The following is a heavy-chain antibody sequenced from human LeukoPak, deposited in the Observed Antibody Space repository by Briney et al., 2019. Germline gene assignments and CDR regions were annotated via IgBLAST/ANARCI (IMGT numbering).Heavy chain of an antibody. D-gene: IGHD3-9*01. CDR3: ARIFTYDILTGFGG. CDR1: GFTFSSYA. V-gene: IGHV3-30-3*01. Sequence: GGSLRLSCAASGFTFSSYAMHWVRQAPGKGLEWVAVISYDGSNKYYADSVKGRFTISRDNSKNTLYLQMNSLRAEDTAVYYCARIFTYDILTGFGGWGQGTLVTVSS. CDR2: ISYDGSNK. J-gene: IGHJ4*02.